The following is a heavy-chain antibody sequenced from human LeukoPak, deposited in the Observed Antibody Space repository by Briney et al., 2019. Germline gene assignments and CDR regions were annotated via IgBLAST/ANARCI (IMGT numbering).Heavy chain of an antibody. Sequence: PGGSLRLSXAASGFTFSSYGMHWVRQAPGKGLEWVAVIWYDGSNKYYADSVKGRFTISRDNSKNTLYLQMNSLRAEDTAVYYCAKDLRPLSPYYYMDVWGKGTTVTVSS. CDR1: GFTFSSYG. CDR2: IWYDGSNK. CDR3: AKDLRPLSPYYYMDV. J-gene: IGHJ6*03. D-gene: IGHD2-2*01. V-gene: IGHV3-33*06.